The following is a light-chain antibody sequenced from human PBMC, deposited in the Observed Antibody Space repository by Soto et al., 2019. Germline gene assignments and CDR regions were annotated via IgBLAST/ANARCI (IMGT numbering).Light chain of an antibody. CDR1: SSNIGTNT. V-gene: IGLV1-44*01. J-gene: IGLJ3*02. CDR2: STN. Sequence: QSVLTQPPSASGTPGQRVTISCSGSSSNIGTNTVNWYQQLPGTAPKLLIYSTNQRPSGVPDRFSGSKSGTSASLAISGLQSEDEADYYCAPWDDRLNGWVFGGGAQLTVL. CDR3: APWDDRLNGWV.